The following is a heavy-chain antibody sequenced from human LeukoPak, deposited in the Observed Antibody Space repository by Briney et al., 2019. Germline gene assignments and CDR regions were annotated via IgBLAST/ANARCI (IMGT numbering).Heavy chain of an antibody. J-gene: IGHJ4*02. V-gene: IGHV1-24*01. CDR2: FDPGAGEI. D-gene: IGHD3-10*01. CDR3: AAGGIYSLLDY. Sequence: ASVNVSCKVSVDTLIELTMHWVRQAPGKGREWMGGFDPGAGEILYAQQFQGRVTMTEDTSTDTAYMEVTSLRSEDSGVYFCAAGGIYSLLDYWGQGTLVTVSS. CDR1: VDTLIELT.